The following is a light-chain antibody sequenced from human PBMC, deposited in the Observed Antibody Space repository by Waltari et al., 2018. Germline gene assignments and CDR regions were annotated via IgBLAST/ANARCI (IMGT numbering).Light chain of an antibody. CDR2: RND. Sequence: QSVLTQPPSASGTSGQRVTISCPGRQSNVGDNVVICYHPVPGTAPKLVIYRNDQRPSGVPDRFTASKSGTSASLAISGLQSEDEGDYYCATWDDSPTGRWVFGGGTRVTVL. CDR1: QSNVGDNV. V-gene: IGLV1-44*01. CDR3: ATWDDSPTGRWV. J-gene: IGLJ3*02.